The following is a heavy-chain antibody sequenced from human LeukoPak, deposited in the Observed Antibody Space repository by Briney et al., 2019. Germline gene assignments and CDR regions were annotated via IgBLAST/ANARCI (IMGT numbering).Heavy chain of an antibody. V-gene: IGHV3-49*04. J-gene: IGHJ4*02. CDR3: TRQVLRFLEGLYDY. CDR2: IRSKAYGGTT. CDR1: GFTFGDYG. D-gene: IGHD3-3*01. Sequence: PGRSLRLSCTASGFTFGDYGMSWVRQAPGKGVEWVGFIRSKAYGGTTEYAVSVKGRFTISRDDSKSIAYVQMNSLKTEDTAVHYCTRQVLRFLEGLYDYWGQGTLVTVSS.